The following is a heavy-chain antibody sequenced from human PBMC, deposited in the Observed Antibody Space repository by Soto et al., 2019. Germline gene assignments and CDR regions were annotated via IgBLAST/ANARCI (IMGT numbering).Heavy chain of an antibody. CDR1: GGSFSGYY. Sequence: SETLSLTCAVYGGSFSGYYWSWIRQPPGKGLEWIGEINHSGSTNYNPSLKSRVTISVDTSKNQFSLKLSSVTAADTAVYYCAREDYDILTGYPYYYGMDVWGQGTTVTVSS. V-gene: IGHV4-34*01. CDR3: AREDYDILTGYPYYYGMDV. J-gene: IGHJ6*02. CDR2: INHSGST. D-gene: IGHD3-9*01.